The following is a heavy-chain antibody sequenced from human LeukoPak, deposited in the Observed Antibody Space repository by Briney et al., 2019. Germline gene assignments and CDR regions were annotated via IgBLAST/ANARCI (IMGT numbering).Heavy chain of an antibody. J-gene: IGHJ4*02. D-gene: IGHD5-24*01. CDR1: GSTFSSYW. CDR3: ARDAGYNLDY. CDR2: IKQDGSEK. Sequence: PGGSLRLSCAASGSTFSSYWMSWVRQAPGKGLEWVANIKQDGSEKYYVDSVKGRFTISRDNAKNSLYLQMNSLRAEDTAVYYCARDAGYNLDYWGQGTLVTVSS. V-gene: IGHV3-7*01.